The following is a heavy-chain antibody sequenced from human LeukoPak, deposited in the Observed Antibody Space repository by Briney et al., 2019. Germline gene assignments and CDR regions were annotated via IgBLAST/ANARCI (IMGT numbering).Heavy chain of an antibody. J-gene: IGHJ6*02. V-gene: IGHV3-21*01. CDR1: GFTLSSYA. CDR2: ISRSSTYK. CDR3: ATGQGHGMDV. Sequence: GGLVKPGGSLRLSCATSGFTLSSYAMNWVRQAPGKGLEWVSSISRSSTYKFYADSVKGRFTVSRDNAKNSLYLQMNSLRAEDTAVYYCATGQGHGMDVWGQGTTVTVSS.